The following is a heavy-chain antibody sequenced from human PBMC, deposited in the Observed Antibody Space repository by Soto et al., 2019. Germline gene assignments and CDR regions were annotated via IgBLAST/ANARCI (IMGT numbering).Heavy chain of an antibody. D-gene: IGHD3-22*01. CDR2: ISYDGSNK. CDR1: GFTFSSYA. J-gene: IGHJ3*02. Sequence: QVQLVESGGGVVQPGRSLRLSCAASGFTFSSYAMHWVRQAPGKGLEWVAVISYDGSNKYYADSVKGRFTISRDNSKNTLYLQMNCLRAEDTAVYYCARYYYDSSGYLIDDAFDIWGQGTMVTVSS. CDR3: ARYYYDSSGYLIDDAFDI. V-gene: IGHV3-30-3*01.